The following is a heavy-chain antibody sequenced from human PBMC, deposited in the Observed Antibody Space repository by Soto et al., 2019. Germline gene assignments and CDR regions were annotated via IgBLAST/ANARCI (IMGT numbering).Heavy chain of an antibody. CDR1: GGSFTNYG. CDR3: ATVLGGYSGSRGPFDL. J-gene: IGHJ4*02. D-gene: IGHD1-26*01. V-gene: IGHV1-69*13. CDR2: SIPIFETT. Sequence: GASVKVSCKASGGSFTNYGISWLRQAPGQGLEWMGGSIPIFETTNYAQNFQGRVTITADESTGTSSMELSGLKSADTAVYFCATVLGGYSGSRGPFDLWVQGTLVTVSS.